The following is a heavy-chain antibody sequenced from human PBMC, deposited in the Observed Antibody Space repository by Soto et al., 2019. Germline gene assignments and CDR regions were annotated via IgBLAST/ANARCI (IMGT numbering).Heavy chain of an antibody. D-gene: IGHD4-4*01. CDR2: IRGTTNAT. J-gene: IGHJ5*02. CDR3: AKDHSNFGLGP. CDR1: GFTVSTYT. Sequence: EVQLSESGGGLVQPGGSLRLSCAASGFTVSTYTMKWVWVRQAPGKGLEWVSGIRGTTNATYYADSVKGRFSISRDNSRNTFYLQPNGPRVEDTALYYCAKDHSNFGLGPWGQGTLVTVSS. V-gene: IGHV3-23*01.